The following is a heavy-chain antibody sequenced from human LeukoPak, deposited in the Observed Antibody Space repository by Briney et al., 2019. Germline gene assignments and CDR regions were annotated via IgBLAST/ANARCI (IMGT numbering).Heavy chain of an antibody. CDR2: IYYSGST. V-gene: IGHV4-59*11. CDR3: ARGGLENGYHSNDGFDI. D-gene: IGHD3-22*01. CDR1: GGSISSHY. J-gene: IGHJ3*02. Sequence: SETLSLTCTVSGGSISSHYWSWIRQPPGKGLEWIGYIYYSGSTKYNPSLKSRVTMSVDTSRNQFSLKLSSVTAADTAVYYCARGGLENGYHSNDGFDIWGQGTMVTVSS.